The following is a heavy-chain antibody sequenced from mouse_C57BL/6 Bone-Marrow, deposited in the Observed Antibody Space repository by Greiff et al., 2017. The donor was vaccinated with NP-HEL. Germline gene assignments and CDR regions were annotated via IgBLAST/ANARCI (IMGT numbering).Heavy chain of an antibody. CDR3: TTAQALYAMDY. V-gene: IGHV14-4*01. D-gene: IGHD3-2*02. CDR2: IDPENGDT. CDR1: GFNIKDDY. J-gene: IGHJ4*01. Sequence: EVQRVESGAELVRPGASVKLSCTASGFNIKDDYMHWVKQRPEQGLEWIGWIDPENGDTEYASKFQGKATITADTSSNTAYLQLSSLTSEDTAVYYCTTAQALYAMDYWGQGTSVTVSS.